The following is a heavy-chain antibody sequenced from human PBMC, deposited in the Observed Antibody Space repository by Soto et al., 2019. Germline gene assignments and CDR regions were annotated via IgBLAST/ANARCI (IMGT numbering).Heavy chain of an antibody. CDR1: GFTFIAVW. V-gene: IGHV3-15*01. Sequence: GGSLRLSCAASGFTFIAVWMGWVRQAPGKGLEWLGRIKRKTDGGTTDYAAPVKGRFSISRDDSENTLYLQMNSLKTDVLSVFFCSSVECNGNNCYSISYWGQGTLVTVSS. CDR3: SSVECNGNNCYSISY. D-gene: IGHD2-15*01. CDR2: IKRKTDGGTT. J-gene: IGHJ1*01.